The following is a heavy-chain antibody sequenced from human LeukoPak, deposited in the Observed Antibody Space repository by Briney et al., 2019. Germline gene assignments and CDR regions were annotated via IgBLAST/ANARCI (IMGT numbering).Heavy chain of an antibody. CDR3: ARTGNLLDY. D-gene: IGHD1-7*01. V-gene: IGHV3-74*01. CDR2: INTDGSDI. Sequence: GGSLRLSCAASGFSFSSYLMHWVRQVPGKGLVWVSRINTDGSDITYADSVKGRFTISRDNAKSTLYLQMNSLRAEDTAVYYCARTGNLLDYWGQGTLVTVSS. J-gene: IGHJ4*02. CDR1: GFSFSSYL.